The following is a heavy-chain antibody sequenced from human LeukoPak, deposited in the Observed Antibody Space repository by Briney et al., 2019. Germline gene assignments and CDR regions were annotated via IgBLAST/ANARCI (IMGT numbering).Heavy chain of an antibody. D-gene: IGHD4-17*01. J-gene: IGHJ4*02. CDR1: GFTFSNAW. CDR3: TTLDGDYAPDY. Sequence: GGSLRLSCAGSGFTFSNAWMSWVRQAPGKGLEWVGRMESKSDGGSTDYAAPVKGRFTISRDDSKNTLFLQIHSLKTEDTAVYYCTTLDGDYAPDYWGQGTLVTVSS. CDR2: MESKSDGGST. V-gene: IGHV3-15*04.